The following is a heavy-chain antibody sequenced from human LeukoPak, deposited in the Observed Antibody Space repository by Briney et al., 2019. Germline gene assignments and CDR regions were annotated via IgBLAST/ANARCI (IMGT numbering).Heavy chain of an antibody. CDR1: GGSISSYY. CDR2: IYYSGST. D-gene: IGHD6-13*01. J-gene: IGHJ4*02. CDR3: ARDRLSIAAAGFDY. V-gene: IGHV4-59*01. Sequence: PSETLSLTCTVSGGSISSYYWSWIRQPPGKGLEWIGYIYYSGSTNYNPSLKSRVTISVDTSKNQFSLKLSSATAADTAVYYCARDRLSIAAAGFDYWGQGTLVTVSS.